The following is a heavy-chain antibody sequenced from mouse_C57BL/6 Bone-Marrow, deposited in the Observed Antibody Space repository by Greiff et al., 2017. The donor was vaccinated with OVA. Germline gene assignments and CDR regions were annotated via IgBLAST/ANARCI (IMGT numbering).Heavy chain of an antibody. Sequence: EVKLMESGGDLVKPGGSLKLSCAASGFTFSSYGMSWVRQTPDKRLEWVATISSGGSYTYYPDSVKGRFTISRDNAKNTLYLQMSSLKSEDTAMYYCARLLYYDYDWFAYWGQGTLVTVSA. V-gene: IGHV5-6*01. J-gene: IGHJ3*01. CDR1: GFTFSSYG. CDR2: ISSGGSYT. D-gene: IGHD2-4*01. CDR3: ARLLYYDYDWFAY.